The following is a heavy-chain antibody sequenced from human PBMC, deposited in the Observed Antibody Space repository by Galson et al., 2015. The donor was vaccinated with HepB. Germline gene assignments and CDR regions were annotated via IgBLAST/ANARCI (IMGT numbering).Heavy chain of an antibody. Sequence: SGAEVKKPGESLKISCKGSGYSFTSYWIGWVRQMPGKGLEWMGIIYPGDSDTRYSPSFQGQVTISADKSISTAYLQWSSLKASDTVMYHCARHRSIKPKYYYYYYMDVWGKGTTVTVSS. CDR2: IYPGDSDT. CDR3: ARHRSIKPKYYYYYYMDV. J-gene: IGHJ6*03. CDR1: GYSFTSYW. D-gene: IGHD6-6*01. V-gene: IGHV5-51*01.